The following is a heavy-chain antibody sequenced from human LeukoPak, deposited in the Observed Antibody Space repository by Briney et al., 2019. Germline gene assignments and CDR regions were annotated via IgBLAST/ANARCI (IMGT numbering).Heavy chain of an antibody. CDR3: AKVPTITFGGVIVTPYYFDY. V-gene: IGHV3-23*01. CDR2: ISGSGGST. Sequence: GGSLRLSCAASGFTYSSYAMSWVRQAPGKVLEWVSAISGSGGSTYYAHSVKGRFTISRDNSKDTLYLQMNSLRAEDTAVYYCAKVPTITFGGVIVTPYYFDYWGQGTLVTVSS. J-gene: IGHJ4*02. D-gene: IGHD3-16*02. CDR1: GFTYSSYA.